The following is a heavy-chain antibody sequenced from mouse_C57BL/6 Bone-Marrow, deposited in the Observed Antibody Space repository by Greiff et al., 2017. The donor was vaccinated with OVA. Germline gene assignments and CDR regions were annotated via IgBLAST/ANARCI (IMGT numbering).Heavy chain of an antibody. CDR3: ARWDYYGSKYFDY. Sequence: QVQLQQSGTELVKPGASVKLSCKASGYTFTSYWMHWVKQRPGQGLEWIGNINPSNGGTNYNEKFKSKATLTVDKSSSTAYMQLSSLTSEDSAVYYCARWDYYGSKYFDYWGQGTTLTVSS. V-gene: IGHV1-53*01. CDR2: INPSNGGT. J-gene: IGHJ2*01. CDR1: GYTFTSYW. D-gene: IGHD1-1*01.